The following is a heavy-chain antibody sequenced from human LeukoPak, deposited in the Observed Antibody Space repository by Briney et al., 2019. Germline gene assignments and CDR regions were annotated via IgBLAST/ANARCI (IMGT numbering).Heavy chain of an antibody. D-gene: IGHD3-10*01. V-gene: IGHV1-69*13. CDR2: IIPIFGTA. Sequence: SVKVSCKASGGTFISYAISWVRQAPGQGLEWMGGIIPIFGTANYAQKFQGRVTITADESTSTAYMELSSLRSEDTAVYSCARGFMVRGVIEYDYWGQGTLVTVSS. CDR3: ARGFMVRGVIEYDY. CDR1: GGTFISYA. J-gene: IGHJ4*02.